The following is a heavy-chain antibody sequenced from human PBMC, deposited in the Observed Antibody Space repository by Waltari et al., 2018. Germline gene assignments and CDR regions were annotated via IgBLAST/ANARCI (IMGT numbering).Heavy chain of an antibody. V-gene: IGHV3-53*01. CDR3: AGGDLDVSGWYNY. CDR1: GFAVTRNY. CDR2: RYSRGDT. J-gene: IGHJ4*02. D-gene: IGHD6-19*01. Sequence: EVQLVESGGGLIQAGDSLRLSCAASGFAVTRNYMTWVRQAPGKGLEWVAIRYSRGDTFYADSVRGRFSISSDSSKNMLFLQMHSLRGEDTAVYYCAGGDLDVSGWYNYWGQGTLVTVSS.